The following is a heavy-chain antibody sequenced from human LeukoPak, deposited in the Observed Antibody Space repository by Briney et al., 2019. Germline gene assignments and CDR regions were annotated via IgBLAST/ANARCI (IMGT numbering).Heavy chain of an antibody. V-gene: IGHV1-18*01. D-gene: IGHD5-18*01. CDR2: ISAYNGNT. J-gene: IGHJ5*02. CDR1: GYTFTSYG. Sequence: ASVKVSCKASGYTFTSYGISWVRQAPGQGLEWMGWISAYNGNTNYAQKLQGRVTMTTDTSTSTAYMELRSLRSDDTAVYYCTREGYSYGPNWFAPWGQGTLVTVSS. CDR3: TREGYSYGPNWFAP.